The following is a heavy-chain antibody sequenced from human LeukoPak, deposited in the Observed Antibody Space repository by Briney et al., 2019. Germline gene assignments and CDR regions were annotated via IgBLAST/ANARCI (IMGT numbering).Heavy chain of an antibody. CDR1: GSTFSTYG. V-gene: IGHV3-30*02. CDR3: AKGEVVAASIFDY. CDR2: IRYDGSNK. Sequence: GGSLRLSCAASGSTFSTYGMHWVRQAPGKGLEWVAFIRYDGSNKYYADSVKGRFTISRDNSKNTLYLQMNSLRAEDTAVYHCAKGEVVAASIFDYWGQGTLVTVSS. J-gene: IGHJ4*02. D-gene: IGHD2-15*01.